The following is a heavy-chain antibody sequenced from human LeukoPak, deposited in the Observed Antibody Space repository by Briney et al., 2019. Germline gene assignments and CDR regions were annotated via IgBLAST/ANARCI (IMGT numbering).Heavy chain of an antibody. CDR1: GFTFSSHE. V-gene: IGHV3-48*03. J-gene: IGHJ4*02. CDR2: ISSSGSTI. CDR3: ARDFLQQLGGDY. Sequence: PGGSLRLSCAASGFTFSSHEMNWVRQAPGKGLEWVSYISSSGSTINYADSVKGRFTISRDNAKNSLYLQMNSLRAEDTAVYYCARDFLQQLGGDYWGQGTLVTVSS. D-gene: IGHD6-13*01.